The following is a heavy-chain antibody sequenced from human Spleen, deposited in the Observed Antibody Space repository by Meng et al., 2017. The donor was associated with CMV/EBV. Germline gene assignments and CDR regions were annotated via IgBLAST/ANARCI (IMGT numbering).Heavy chain of an antibody. CDR3: ASQLGLDD. J-gene: IGHJ4*02. D-gene: IGHD2-2*01. CDR2: ISTTSDYK. Sequence: EVQLVESGGXLVKPGXSLRLSCAASGFTFSSYSMNWVRQAPGKGLEWVSSISTTSDYKYYADSVKGRFTISRDNAKSSLYLQMNSLRVEDTAVYYCASQLGLDDWGQGTLVTVSS. V-gene: IGHV3-21*01. CDR1: GFTFSSYS.